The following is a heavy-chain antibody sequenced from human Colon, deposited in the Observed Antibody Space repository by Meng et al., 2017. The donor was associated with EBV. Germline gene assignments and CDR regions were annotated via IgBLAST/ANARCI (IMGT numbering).Heavy chain of an antibody. CDR1: GGSISSGDYY. Sequence: QVQLQASGPGLVKPSQTLSLTCTVSGGSISSGDYYWSWIRQPPGKGLEWIGEIYHSGRTNYNPSVKSRVSMSVDKSQNHFSLRLSSVTAADTAVYYCTTLYGDSISWGQGTLVTVSS. CDR2: IYHSGRT. CDR3: TTLYGDSIS. J-gene: IGHJ4*02. V-gene: IGHV4-30-4*03. D-gene: IGHD4-17*01.